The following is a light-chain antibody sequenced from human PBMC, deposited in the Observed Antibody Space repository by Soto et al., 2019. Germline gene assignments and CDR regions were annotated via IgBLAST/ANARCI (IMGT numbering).Light chain of an antibody. CDR3: QKYNSSTVLT. CDR1: QGISNY. V-gene: IGKV1-27*01. J-gene: IGKJ4*01. CDR2: AAS. Sequence: DIQMTQSPSSLSVSVGDRVTITCRASQGISNYLAWYQQKPGKVPKLLIYAASTLQSGVPSRFSGSGAGTDFTLTISSLQTEDVGTDYCQKYNSSTVLTFGGGTKAEIK.